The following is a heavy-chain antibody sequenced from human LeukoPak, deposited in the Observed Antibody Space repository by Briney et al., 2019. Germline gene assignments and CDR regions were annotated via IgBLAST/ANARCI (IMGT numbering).Heavy chain of an antibody. J-gene: IGHJ4*02. V-gene: IGHV1-18*01. Sequence: GASVKVSCKASGGTFSSYAISWVRQAPGQGLEWMGWINTYSGNTNYVQKVQGRVTMTTDRSTSTAYMELRSLRSDDTAVYYCASEIEVTGTFDYWGQGTLIAVSS. D-gene: IGHD6-19*01. CDR3: ASEIEVTGTFDY. CDR1: GGTFSSYA. CDR2: INTYSGNT.